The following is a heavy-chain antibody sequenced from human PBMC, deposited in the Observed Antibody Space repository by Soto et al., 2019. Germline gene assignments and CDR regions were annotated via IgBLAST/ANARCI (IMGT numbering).Heavy chain of an antibody. CDR2: IIPIFGTA. J-gene: IGHJ5*02. D-gene: IGHD6-13*01. V-gene: IGHV1-69*13. CDR1: GGTFSSYA. Sequence: SVKVSCKASGGTFSSYAISWVRQAPGQGLEWMGGIIPIFGTANYAQKFQGRVTITADESTSTAYMELSSLRSEDTAVYYCARDKSGVRYSSSWLLNWFDPWGQGTLVTVSS. CDR3: ARDKSGVRYSSSWLLNWFDP.